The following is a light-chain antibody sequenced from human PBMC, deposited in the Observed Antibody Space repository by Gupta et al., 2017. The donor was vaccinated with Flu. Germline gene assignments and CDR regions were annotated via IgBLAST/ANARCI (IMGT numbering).Light chain of an antibody. V-gene: IGLV8-61*01. CDR2: NTN. Sequence: VKLTGGLSAAAVSTRYYPSWCQQNQGQAPRMLIDNTNRRSSGGPDRGSGSIRGNNAATRTTGAQADEDEDDYCVQAMGSGSWVFGGGTKLTVL. CDR1: AAAVSTRYY. J-gene: IGLJ3*02. CDR3: VQAMGSGSWV.